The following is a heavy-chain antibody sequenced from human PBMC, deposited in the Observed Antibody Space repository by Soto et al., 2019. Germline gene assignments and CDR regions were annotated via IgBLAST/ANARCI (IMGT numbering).Heavy chain of an antibody. CDR2: INAANDNT. D-gene: IGHD6-19*01. J-gene: IGHJ4*02. V-gene: IGHV1-3*01. Sequence: ASVKVSCTASGYTFTDYSMHWVRQAPGQSLEWMAWINAANDNTEYSQKFQDRVTITSDTSASTAYMELSSLKSEDTAVYYCARNMAGVYYWGQGNLVTVPS. CDR1: GYTFTDYS. CDR3: ARNMAGVYY.